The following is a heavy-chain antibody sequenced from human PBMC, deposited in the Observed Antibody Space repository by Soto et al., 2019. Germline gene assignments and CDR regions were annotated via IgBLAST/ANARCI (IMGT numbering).Heavy chain of an antibody. D-gene: IGHD2-8*01. V-gene: IGHV3-33*01. J-gene: IGHJ4*02. Sequence: QVQLVESGGGVVQPGRSLRLSCAASGFTFSNYGRHWVRQAPGKGLEWVAVIWYDGSNKYYADSVKGRFTISRDNSKNTLYLQMNSLRAEDTAVYYCARGRYCTNGVCYTEGEDWGQGTLVTVSS. CDR1: GFTFSNYG. CDR2: IWYDGSNK. CDR3: ARGRYCTNGVCYTEGED.